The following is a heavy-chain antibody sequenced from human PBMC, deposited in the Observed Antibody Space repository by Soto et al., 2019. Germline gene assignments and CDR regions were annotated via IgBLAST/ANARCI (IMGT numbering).Heavy chain of an antibody. D-gene: IGHD1-26*01. CDR2: INSDGSIT. Sequence: EAQLEESGGGLVKPGGSLRLSCAASGFTFSLSCMNWVRQAPGNRPAWISLINSDGSITSHADSVKGRFTISRDNAKKTLYLPMNNLTSAGTAVDYCARDLETFGGTCASAFDIGGQGPRVTVSS. J-gene: IGHJ3*02. CDR1: GFTFSLSC. CDR3: ARDLETFGGTCASAFDI. V-gene: IGHV3-74*03.